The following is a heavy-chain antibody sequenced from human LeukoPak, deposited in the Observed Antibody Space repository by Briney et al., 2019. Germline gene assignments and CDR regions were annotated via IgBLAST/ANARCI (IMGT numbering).Heavy chain of an antibody. CDR1: GYIFTNYW. Sequence: GESLKISCKGSGYIFTNYWIGWVRQMPGKGLEWMGIIFPGDSDTRYSPSFQGQVTISADKSITTAYLQWSSLKASDTATYYCARQNYYDSSGYLERADAFDIWGQGTMVTVSS. V-gene: IGHV5-51*01. CDR3: ARQNYYDSSGYLERADAFDI. D-gene: IGHD3-22*01. CDR2: IFPGDSDT. J-gene: IGHJ3*02.